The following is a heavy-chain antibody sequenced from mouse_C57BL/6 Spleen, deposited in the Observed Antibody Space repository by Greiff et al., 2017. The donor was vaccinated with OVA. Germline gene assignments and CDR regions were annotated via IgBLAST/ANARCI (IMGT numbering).Heavy chain of an antibody. CDR2: IDPSDSYT. CDR3: ARQEWD. Sequence: QVQLQQSGAELVKPGASVKLSCKASGYTFTSYWMQWVKQRPGQGLEWIGEIDPSDSYTNYNQKFKGKATLTVDTSSSTAYMQLSSLTSEDSAVYYCARQEWDWGQGTTLTVSS. V-gene: IGHV1-50*01. CDR1: GYTFTSYW. J-gene: IGHJ2*01.